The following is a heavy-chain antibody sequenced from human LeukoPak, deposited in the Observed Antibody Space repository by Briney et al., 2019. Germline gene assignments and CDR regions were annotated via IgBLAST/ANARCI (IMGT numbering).Heavy chain of an antibody. CDR3: ASSRLDRNEQETFDY. D-gene: IGHD1/OR15-1a*01. Sequence: PGGSLRLSCAASGFTFSSYAMHWVRQAPGKGLEWVAVISYDGSNKYYADSVKGRFTISRDNSKNTLYLQMNSLRAEDTAVYYCASSRLDRNEQETFDYWGQGTLVTVSS. J-gene: IGHJ4*02. V-gene: IGHV3-30-3*01. CDR2: ISYDGSNK. CDR1: GFTFSSYA.